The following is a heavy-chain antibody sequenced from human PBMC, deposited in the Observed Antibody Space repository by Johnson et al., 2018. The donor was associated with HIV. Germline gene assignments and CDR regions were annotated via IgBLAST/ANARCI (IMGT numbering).Heavy chain of an antibody. V-gene: IGHV3-7*01. Sequence: VQLVESGGGLVQPGRSLRISCAASGFTFSGYWMSWVRQAPGKGLEWVATLTEGGSQQYYVAAVKGRFSISRDNAKNSLYLQMNSLRAEDTAVYYCARSFRDYEEDTFDIWGQGTMVTVSS. CDR1: GFTFSGYW. D-gene: IGHD4-17*01. J-gene: IGHJ3*02. CDR3: ARSFRDYEEDTFDI. CDR2: LTEGGSQQ.